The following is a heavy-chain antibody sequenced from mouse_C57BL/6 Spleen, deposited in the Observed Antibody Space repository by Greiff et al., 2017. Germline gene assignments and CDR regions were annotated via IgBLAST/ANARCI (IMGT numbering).Heavy chain of an antibody. D-gene: IGHD1-1*01. CDR2: INPSNGGT. CDR1: GYTFTSYW. J-gene: IGHJ3*01. CDR3: ALINTVGGPFAF. Sequence: QVQLQQPGTELVKPGASVKLSCKASGYTFTSYWMHWVKQRPGQGLEWIGNINPSNGGTNYNEKFKSKATLTVDKSSSTAYMQLSSLTSEDSAVYLCALINTVGGPFAFWGQGTLVTVSA. V-gene: IGHV1-53*01.